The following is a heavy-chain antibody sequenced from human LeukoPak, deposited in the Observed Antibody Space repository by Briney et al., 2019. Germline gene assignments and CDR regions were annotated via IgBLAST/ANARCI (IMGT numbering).Heavy chain of an antibody. CDR1: GFTFSSYA. J-gene: IGHJ4*02. CDR2: ISGSGGST. V-gene: IGHV3-23*01. CDR3: AKDHIFGVVILLFDY. D-gene: IGHD3-3*02. Sequence: GGSLRLSCAASGFTFSSYAMSWVRQASGKGLEWVSAISGSGGSTYYADSVKGRFTISRDNSKNTLYLQMNSLRAEDTAVYYCAKDHIFGVVILLFDYWGQGTLVTVSS.